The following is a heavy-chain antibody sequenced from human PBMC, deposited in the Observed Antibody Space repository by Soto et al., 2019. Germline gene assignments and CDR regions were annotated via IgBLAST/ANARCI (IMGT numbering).Heavy chain of an antibody. CDR1: GFTA. J-gene: IGHJ4*02. V-gene: IGHV3-23*01. Sequence: GGSLRLSCAASGFTAMSWVRQAPGKGLEWVSAISYGGGTTYYADSVKGRFTISRDNSKNTLNLQMTSLRAEDTAVYYCAKNRGYYYDSTGYHFDYWGQGTRFTVSS. D-gene: IGHD3-22*01. CDR2: ISYGGGTT. CDR3: AKNRGYYYDSTGYHFDY.